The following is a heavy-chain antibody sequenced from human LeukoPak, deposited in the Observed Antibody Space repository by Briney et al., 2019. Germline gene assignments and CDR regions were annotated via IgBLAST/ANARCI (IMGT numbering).Heavy chain of an antibody. CDR3: ARDPGVVAFHYFDF. CDR1: GFTFSSHA. Sequence: GESLRLSCVASGFTFSSHAMAWVRQAPGKGLEWVSAIGGRGGSTYYADSVKGRFTISRDNSKNTLYRQINSLRAEDTALYYCARDPGVVAFHYFDFWGQGTLVTVSS. D-gene: IGHD3-3*01. V-gene: IGHV3-23*01. CDR2: IGGRGGST. J-gene: IGHJ4*02.